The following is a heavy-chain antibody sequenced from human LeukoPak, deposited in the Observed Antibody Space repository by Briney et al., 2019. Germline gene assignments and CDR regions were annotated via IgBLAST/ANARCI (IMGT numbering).Heavy chain of an antibody. D-gene: IGHD5-18*01. CDR1: GGSISSSSYY. V-gene: IGHV4-39*07. CDR3: ARSVQNTAMGFDY. Sequence: SETLSLTCTVSGGSISSSSYYWGWIRQPPGKGLEWIGSVHYSGNTFYNPSLKSRVSISVDTSKNQFSLNLASVTAADTAVYYCARSVQNTAMGFDYWGQGTLVTVSS. J-gene: IGHJ4*02. CDR2: VHYSGNT.